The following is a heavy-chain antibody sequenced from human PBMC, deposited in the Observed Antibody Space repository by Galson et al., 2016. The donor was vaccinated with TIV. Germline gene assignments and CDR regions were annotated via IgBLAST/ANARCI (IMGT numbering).Heavy chain of an antibody. Sequence: PALVTPTQTLTLTCTLSGFSLSTSGVRVSWIRQPPGKALEWLARIDWDGGNFYSTSLKTRLTISKDTSKNQVVLTMTNMDPVDTALYYCARTPLTLWCAFDIWGQGTMVTVSS. V-gene: IGHV2-70*04. D-gene: IGHD2-21*01. CDR1: GFSLSTSGVR. CDR2: IDWDGGN. J-gene: IGHJ3*02. CDR3: ARTPLTLWCAFDI.